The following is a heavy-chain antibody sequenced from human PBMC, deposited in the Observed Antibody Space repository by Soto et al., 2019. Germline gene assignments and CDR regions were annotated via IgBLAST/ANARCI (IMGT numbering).Heavy chain of an antibody. CDR1: GYTFTSYG. J-gene: IGHJ5*02. D-gene: IGHD2-15*01. CDR2: ISAYNGNT. Sequence: QFQLVQSRAEVKKPGASVKVACKASGYTFTSYGISWVRQAPGQGLEWMGWISAYNGNTNYAQKLQGRVTMTTDTSTSTAYVELRSLRSDDTAVYYCALGPHEAYCSGGSCYSYNWFDPWGQGTLVTVSS. V-gene: IGHV1-18*01. CDR3: ALGPHEAYCSGGSCYSYNWFDP.